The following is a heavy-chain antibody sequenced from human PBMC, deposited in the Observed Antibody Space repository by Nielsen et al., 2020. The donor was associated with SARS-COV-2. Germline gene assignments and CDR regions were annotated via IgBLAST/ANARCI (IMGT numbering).Heavy chain of an antibody. V-gene: IGHV4-39*01. Sequence: SETLSLTYTVSGGSISSGGYYWGWIRQPPGKGLEWIGSIYYSGSTYYNPSLKSRVTISVDTSKNQFSLKLSSVTAADTAVYYCARQPISSGWYSGWYYGMDVWGQGTTVTVSS. J-gene: IGHJ6*02. CDR1: GGSISSGGYY. CDR2: IYYSGST. D-gene: IGHD6-19*01. CDR3: ARQPISSGWYSGWYYGMDV.